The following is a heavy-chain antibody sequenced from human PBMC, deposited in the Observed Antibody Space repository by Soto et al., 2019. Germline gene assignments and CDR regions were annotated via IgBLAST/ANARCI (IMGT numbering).Heavy chain of an antibody. CDR2: ISGTDPYM. Sequence: SLSCAASGFTFSDFYMSWVRQAPGKGLEWVAYISGTDPYMKYADAVRGRFTISRDNAKNSVYLQMNSLRDDDTAVYYCERGSSVRAMNVWGQGTTVTVSS. CDR3: ERGSSVRAMNV. CDR1: GFTFSDFY. J-gene: IGHJ6*02. V-gene: IGHV3-11*06. D-gene: IGHD6-13*01.